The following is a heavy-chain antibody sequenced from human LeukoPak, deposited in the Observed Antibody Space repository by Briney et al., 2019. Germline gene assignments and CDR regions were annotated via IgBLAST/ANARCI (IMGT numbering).Heavy chain of an antibody. V-gene: IGHV1-2*02. CDR2: INPNSGGT. Sequence: GASVKVSCKASGYTFTGYYMHWVRQAPGQGLEWMGWINPNSGGTNYAQKFQGRVTMTRDTSISTAYMELSSLRSDDTAVYFCGRGSSRDTALGYVWGQGTLVTVSS. CDR1: GYTFTGYY. D-gene: IGHD5-18*01. CDR3: GRGSSRDTALGYV. J-gene: IGHJ4*02.